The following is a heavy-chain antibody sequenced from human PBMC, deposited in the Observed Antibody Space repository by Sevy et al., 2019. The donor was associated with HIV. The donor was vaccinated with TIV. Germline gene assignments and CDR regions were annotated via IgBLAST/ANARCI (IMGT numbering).Heavy chain of an antibody. V-gene: IGHV3-30*18. J-gene: IGHJ4*02. CDR3: AKDPSLQLVLDY. Sequence: GGSLRLSCAASGFIFSTYGMHWVRQAPGKGLERVALISFDGSKKYYADSVKGRFTISRDNSKNTLYLEMSSLRAEDTAVYYCAKDPSLQLVLDYWGQGTLVTVSS. D-gene: IGHD6-6*01. CDR1: GFIFSTYG. CDR2: ISFDGSKK.